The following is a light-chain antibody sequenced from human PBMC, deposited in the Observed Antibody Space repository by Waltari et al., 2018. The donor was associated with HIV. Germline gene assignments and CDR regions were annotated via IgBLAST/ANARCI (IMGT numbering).Light chain of an antibody. J-gene: IGLJ2*01. CDR3: SSYTSSDTVV. V-gene: IGLV2-14*01. Sequence: QSALTQPASVSGSPGQSISISCPGTSSDVGGYNAVSWYQQHPAKAPKLVILEVSNRPSGVSNRFSGAKSGNRASRTISGLQAEDEAYYDCSSYTSSDTVVFGGGTKVTVL. CDR1: SSDVGGYNA. CDR2: EVS.